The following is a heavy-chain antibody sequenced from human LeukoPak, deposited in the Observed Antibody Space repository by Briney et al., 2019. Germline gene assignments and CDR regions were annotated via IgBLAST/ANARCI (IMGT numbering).Heavy chain of an antibody. J-gene: IGHJ4*02. CDR3: ARRNDYVWGSFFDY. D-gene: IGHD3-16*01. Sequence: SETLSLTCTVSGGSISSYYWGWIRQPPGKGLEWIGSIYYSRSTYYNPSLKSRVTISVDTSKNQFSLKLSSVTAADTAVYYCARRNDYVWGSFFDYWGQGTLVTVSS. CDR2: IYYSRST. CDR1: GGSISSYY. V-gene: IGHV4-39*01.